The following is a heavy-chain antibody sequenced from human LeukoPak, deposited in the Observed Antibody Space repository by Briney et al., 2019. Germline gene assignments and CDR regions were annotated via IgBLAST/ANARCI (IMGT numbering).Heavy chain of an antibody. Sequence: GGSLRLSCAASGFTFSSYAMHWVRQAPGKGLEWVAVISYDGSNKYYADSVKGRFTISRDNSKNTLYLQMNSLRAEDTAVYYCAREYSSGQDPAFDIRGQGTMVTVSS. CDR2: ISYDGSNK. CDR3: AREYSSGQDPAFDI. V-gene: IGHV3-30-3*01. D-gene: IGHD6-19*01. J-gene: IGHJ3*02. CDR1: GFTFSSYA.